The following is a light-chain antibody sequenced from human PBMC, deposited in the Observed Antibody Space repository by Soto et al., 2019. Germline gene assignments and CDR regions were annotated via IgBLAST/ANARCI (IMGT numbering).Light chain of an antibody. J-gene: IGLJ2*01. V-gene: IGLV2-14*01. CDR1: SSDVGGYNY. Sequence: QSVLTQPASVSGSPGQSIAISCTGTSSDVGGYNYVSWYQQHPGKAPKRIVYDVSNRPSGVSNRFSGSKSGNTASLTISGLQAEDEADYYCSSYTGSNTRLFGGGTKVTVL. CDR3: SSYTGSNTRL. CDR2: DVS.